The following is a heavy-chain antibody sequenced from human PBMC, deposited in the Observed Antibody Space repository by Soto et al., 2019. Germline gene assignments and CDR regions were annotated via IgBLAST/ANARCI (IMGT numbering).Heavy chain of an antibody. Sequence: GGSLRLSCAASGFTFSSYAMSLVRQAPGKGLEWVSAISGSGGSTYYADSVKGRFTISRDNSKNTLYLQMNSLRAEDTAVYYCAKALRYFDWSTDAFDIWGQGTMVTVSS. V-gene: IGHV3-23*01. CDR3: AKALRYFDWSTDAFDI. J-gene: IGHJ3*02. D-gene: IGHD3-9*01. CDR2: ISGSGGST. CDR1: GFTFSSYA.